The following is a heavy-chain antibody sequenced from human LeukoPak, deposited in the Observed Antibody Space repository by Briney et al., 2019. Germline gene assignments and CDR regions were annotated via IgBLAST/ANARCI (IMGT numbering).Heavy chain of an antibody. CDR3: AKDRCLIRFLEWLY. V-gene: IGHV3-23*01. J-gene: IGHJ4*02. CDR2: ISGSGGST. CDR1: GFTFSSYA. Sequence: GGSLRLSCAASGFTFSSYAMSLVRQAPGKGLEWVSAISGSGGSTYYADSVKGRFTISRDNSKNTLYLQMNSLRAEDTAVYYCAKDRCLIRFLEWLYWCQGTLVTVSS. D-gene: IGHD3-3*01.